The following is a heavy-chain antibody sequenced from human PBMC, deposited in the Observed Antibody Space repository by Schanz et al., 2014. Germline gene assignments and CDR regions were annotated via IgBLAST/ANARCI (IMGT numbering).Heavy chain of an antibody. D-gene: IGHD1-26*01. CDR2: IWYDGSNK. CDR1: GFTFSSHW. Sequence: VQLLESGGGLVQPGGSLRLSCAASGFTFSSHWMHWVRQDPGKGLEWVAVIWYDGSNKYYADSVKGRFTISRDNSKNTLFLQMNSLRAEDTAVYYGARDHATESYYTAGPPIDYWGQGTLLTVSS. CDR3: ARDHATESYYTAGPPIDY. J-gene: IGHJ4*02. V-gene: IGHV3-33*08.